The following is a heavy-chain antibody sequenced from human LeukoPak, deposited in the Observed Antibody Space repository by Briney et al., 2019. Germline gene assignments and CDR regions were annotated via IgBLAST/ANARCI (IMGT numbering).Heavy chain of an antibody. J-gene: IGHJ4*02. CDR2: IKSRSDGGTT. V-gene: IGHV3-15*01. Sequence: GGSLRLSCAASGFTFSNAWMNWVRHAPGKGLEWVGLIKSRSDGGTTDYAAPVKGRFTISRDDSKNTLYLQMNSLKTEDTAVYYCHGGGTLDYWGQGTLVTVSS. CDR1: GFTFSNAW. D-gene: IGHD1-1*01. CDR3: HGGGTLDY.